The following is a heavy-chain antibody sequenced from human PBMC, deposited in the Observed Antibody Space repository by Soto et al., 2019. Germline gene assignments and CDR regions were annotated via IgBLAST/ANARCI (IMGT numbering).Heavy chain of an antibody. CDR3: ARGSSDLGTDSYGYFVSFDY. D-gene: IGHD5-18*01. Sequence: SGTLCLTCAVSGGTFSGFYWSWIRQPPGKGLEWIGEINHSGRTNYNPSLKSRGTISVDTSKNQFSLKLSSVTAADTAVYYCARGSSDLGTDSYGYFVSFDYWGQGTLVTVSS. CDR2: INHSGRT. CDR1: GGTFSGFY. J-gene: IGHJ4*02. V-gene: IGHV4-34*01.